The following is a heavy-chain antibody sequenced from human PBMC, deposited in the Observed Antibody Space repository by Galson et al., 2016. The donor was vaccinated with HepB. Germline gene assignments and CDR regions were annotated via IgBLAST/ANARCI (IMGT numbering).Heavy chain of an antibody. D-gene: IGHD2-15*01. CDR3: ARPLPNVGYGMDV. CDR1: GFTFSNYA. CDR2: ISYDASNK. J-gene: IGHJ6*02. Sequence: SLRLSCAASGFTFSNYAMHWVRQAPGKGLEWVAVISYDASNKYYADSVKGRFTISRHNSKNTLHLQMNSLRTEDTAVYYCARPLPNVGYGMDVWGQGTTVTVSS. V-gene: IGHV3-30*03.